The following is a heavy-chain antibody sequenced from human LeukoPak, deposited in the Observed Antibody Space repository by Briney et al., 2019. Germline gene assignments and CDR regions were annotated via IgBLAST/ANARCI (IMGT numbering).Heavy chain of an antibody. V-gene: IGHV1-8*01. Sequence: ASVKVSCKASGYTFTSYDINWVRQATGQGREWMGWMNPNSGNTGYAQKFQGRVTMTRNTSISTAYMELSSLRSEDTAVYYCAGGPDYGDYEEYFQRWGQGTPVTVSS. J-gene: IGHJ1*01. D-gene: IGHD4-17*01. CDR2: MNPNSGNT. CDR3: AGGPDYGDYEEYFQR. CDR1: GYTFTSYD.